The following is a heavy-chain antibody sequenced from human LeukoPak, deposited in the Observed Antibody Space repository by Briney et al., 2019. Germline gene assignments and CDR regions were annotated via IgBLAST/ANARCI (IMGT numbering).Heavy chain of an antibody. CDR1: GFTFRSYA. Sequence: PGGSLRLSCAASGFTFRSYAMHWVRQAPGKGLEWVAVISYDGSNKYYADSVKGRFTISRDNSENTLYLQMNSLGVEDTAVYFCAKLGFIAPTGNPIRESFQHWGQGTLVSVSS. CDR3: AKLGFIAPTGNPIRESFQH. D-gene: IGHD6-13*01. CDR2: ISYDGSNK. V-gene: IGHV3-30-3*02. J-gene: IGHJ1*01.